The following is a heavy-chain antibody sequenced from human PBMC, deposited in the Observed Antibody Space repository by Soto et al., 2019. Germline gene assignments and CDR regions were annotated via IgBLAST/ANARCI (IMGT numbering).Heavy chain of an antibody. J-gene: IGHJ4*02. CDR3: VEGWNDF. V-gene: IGHV3-15*01. Sequence: EVQVVESGGDLVKPGGSLRLSCVTSGFMFSSVWMNWVRQAPGKGLEWVGRIKSKRDGGARDYAEPVKGRFSISRDDSKNTVFLQMNSLRAEDTAVYYCVEGWNDFWGQGTLVTVSS. D-gene: IGHD1-1*01. CDR2: IKSKRDGGAR. CDR1: GFMFSSVW.